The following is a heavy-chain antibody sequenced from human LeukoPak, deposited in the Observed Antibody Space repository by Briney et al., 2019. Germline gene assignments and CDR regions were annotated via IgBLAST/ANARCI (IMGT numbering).Heavy chain of an antibody. J-gene: IGHJ2*01. Sequence: GGSLRLSCAASGFTFSSYSMNWVRRAPGKGLEWLSYISSGGNTIYSADSVKGRFTISRDNAKNSLYLQMNTLRAEDTAVYYCARDNGYWYFDLWGRGTLVTVSS. CDR3: ARDNGYWYFDL. CDR1: GFTFSSYS. CDR2: ISSGGNTI. V-gene: IGHV3-48*01.